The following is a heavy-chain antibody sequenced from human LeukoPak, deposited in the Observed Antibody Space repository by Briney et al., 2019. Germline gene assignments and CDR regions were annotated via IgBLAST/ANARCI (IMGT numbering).Heavy chain of an antibody. V-gene: IGHV3-7*05. CDR3: ARILRLHTPRAFDI. Sequence: GASLRLSCAASGFTFSSYWMNWVRQAPGKGLELVANIHEDGSHKYYVDSVKGRITVSRDNAKNSLYLQMNSLRAEDTAVYYCARILRLHTPRAFDIWGQGTMDPVSS. J-gene: IGHJ3*02. CDR1: GFTFSSYW. CDR2: IHEDGSHK. D-gene: IGHD5-24*01.